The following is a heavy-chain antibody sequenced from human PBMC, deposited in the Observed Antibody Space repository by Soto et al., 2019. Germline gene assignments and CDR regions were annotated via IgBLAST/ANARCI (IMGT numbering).Heavy chain of an antibody. J-gene: IGHJ4*02. D-gene: IGHD6-13*01. CDR3: AKVSSSWYAGFFDL. CDR2: LSDSGGSI. V-gene: IGHV3-23*01. Sequence: EVQLLESGGGLVQPGGSLRLSCTASGFTFSRHAMTWVRQAPGKGLEWVSGLSDSGGSIYYADSVKGRFTISRDNSMNTVYLQMSTLRADDTAVYYCAKVSSSWYAGFFDLWSQGTLVTVSS. CDR1: GFTFSRHA.